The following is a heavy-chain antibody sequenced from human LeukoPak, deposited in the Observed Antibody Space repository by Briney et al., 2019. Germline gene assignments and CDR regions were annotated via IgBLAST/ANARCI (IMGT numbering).Heavy chain of an antibody. J-gene: IGHJ4*02. CDR3: AMGGNPVFTPLDY. CDR1: GFTFSSYS. V-gene: IGHV3-21*01. D-gene: IGHD4-23*01. CDR2: ISSSSSYI. Sequence: PGGSLRLSCAASGFTFSSYSMNWVRQAPGKGLEWVSSISSSSSYIYYADSVKGRFTISRDNAKNSLYLQMNSLRAEDTAVYYCAMGGNPVFTPLDYWGQGTLVTVSS.